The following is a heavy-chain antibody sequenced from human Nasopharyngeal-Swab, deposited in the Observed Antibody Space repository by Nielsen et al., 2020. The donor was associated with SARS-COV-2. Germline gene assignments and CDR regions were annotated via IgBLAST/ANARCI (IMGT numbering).Heavy chain of an antibody. J-gene: IGHJ3*02. CDR1: GFTFSSYT. CDR3: AKDILPGRYDRTYDAFDI. Sequence: GESLKISCSASGFTFSSYTMHWVRQAPGKGLEHVSAISSNGGSTYYADSVKGRFTISRDNSKNTLYLQMNSLRAEDTAVYYCAKDILPGRYDRTYDAFDIWGQGTMVTVSS. D-gene: IGHD3-22*01. V-gene: IGHV3-64*04. CDR2: ISSNGGST.